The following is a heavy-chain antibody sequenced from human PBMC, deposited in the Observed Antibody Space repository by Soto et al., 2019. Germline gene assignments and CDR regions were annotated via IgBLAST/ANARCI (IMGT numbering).Heavy chain of an antibody. CDR2: ISGSGGST. D-gene: IGHD2-2*01. CDR1: GITFRSYA. V-gene: IGHV3-23*01. Sequence: PGGSLRLSCAASGITFRSYAMTWVRQAPGKGLEWVSTISGSGGSTYYADSVKGRFTISRDNSKNTLYLQMDSLRAEDTSIYYCAKPTLYCTSTSCYDHWGQGTLVTVSS. J-gene: IGHJ4*02. CDR3: AKPTLYCTSTSCYDH.